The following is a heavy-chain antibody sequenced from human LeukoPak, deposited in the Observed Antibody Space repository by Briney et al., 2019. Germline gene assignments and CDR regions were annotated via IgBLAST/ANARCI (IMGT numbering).Heavy chain of an antibody. J-gene: IGHJ4*02. CDR1: GFTLSNYT. D-gene: IGHD6-13*01. CDR3: ARAVAAAGNDY. Sequence: GSLRLSCAASGFTLSNYTMNWVRQAPGKGLEWIGEINHSGSTNYNPSLKSRVTISVDTSKNQFSLKLSSVTAADTAVYYCARAVAAAGNDYWGQGTLVTVSS. CDR2: INHSGST. V-gene: IGHV4-34*01.